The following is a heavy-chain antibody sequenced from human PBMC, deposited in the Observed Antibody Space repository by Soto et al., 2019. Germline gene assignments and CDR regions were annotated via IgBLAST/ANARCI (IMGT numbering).Heavy chain of an antibody. D-gene: IGHD1-26*01. J-gene: IGHJ4*02. V-gene: IGHV4-59*01. CDR1: GGSISSYY. CDR2: IYYSGST. CDR3: ARVPGGSYSVGFEY. Sequence: SETLSLTCTVSGGSISSYYWSWIRQPPGKGLEWIGYIYYSGSTNYNPSLKSRVTISVDTSKNQFSLKLSSVTAADTAVYYCARVPGGSYSVGFEYWGQGTLVTVSS.